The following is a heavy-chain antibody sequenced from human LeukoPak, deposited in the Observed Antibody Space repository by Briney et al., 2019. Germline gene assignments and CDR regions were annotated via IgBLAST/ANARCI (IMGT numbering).Heavy chain of an antibody. D-gene: IGHD4-17*01. V-gene: IGHV3-53*01. CDR1: GFTVSSNY. CDR2: IYSGGST. J-gene: IGHJ4*02. Sequence: AGSLRLSCAASGFTVSSNYMSWVRQAPGKGLEWVSVIYSGGSTYYADSVKGRFTISRDNSKNTLYLQMNSLRAEDTAVYYCARLNYGDPLDYWGQGTLVTVSS. CDR3: ARLNYGDPLDY.